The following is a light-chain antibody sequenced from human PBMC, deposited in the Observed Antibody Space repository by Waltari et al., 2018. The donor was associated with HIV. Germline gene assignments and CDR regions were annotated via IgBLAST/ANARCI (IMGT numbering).Light chain of an antibody. CDR1: NSDIGASTY. Sequence: QSALTQPASVSGSPGQSITIPCTGTNSDIGASTYASWYQQHPGKAPKLLIFDVTNRPSGVSNRFSGSKSGITASLTISGLQAEDEADYYCSSYTSSSSLVFGGGTRLTVL. V-gene: IGLV2-14*03. J-gene: IGLJ2*01. CDR3: SSYTSSSSLV. CDR2: DVT.